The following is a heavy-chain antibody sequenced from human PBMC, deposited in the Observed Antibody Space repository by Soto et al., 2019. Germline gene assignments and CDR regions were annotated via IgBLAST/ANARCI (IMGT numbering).Heavy chain of an antibody. V-gene: IGHV3-74*01. CDR1: GFTFRRFW. Sequence: HPGGSLRLSCAASGFTFRRFWMYWFRQVPGKGLVWVSRINSDGIGTSYADSVKGRFTISRDNAKNTLYLQMNSLRVEDTAVYYCAKSGYCIISNCYSSGMDVWGQGTTVTVSS. D-gene: IGHD2-2*03. CDR2: INSDGIGT. CDR3: AKSGYCIISNCYSSGMDV. J-gene: IGHJ6*02.